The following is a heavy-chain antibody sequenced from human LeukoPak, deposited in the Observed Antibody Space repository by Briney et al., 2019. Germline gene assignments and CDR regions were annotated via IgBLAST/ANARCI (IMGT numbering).Heavy chain of an antibody. CDR2: INHSGST. CDR1: GGSFSGYY. CDR3: ARDKGTYYYGYNWFDP. Sequence: SETLSLTCAVYGGSFSGYYWSWIRQPPGKGLEWIGEINHSGSTNYNPSLKSRVTISVDMSKNQFSLKLSSVTAADTAVYYCARDKGTYYYGYNWFDPWGQGTLVTVSS. J-gene: IGHJ5*02. D-gene: IGHD3-10*01. V-gene: IGHV4-34*01.